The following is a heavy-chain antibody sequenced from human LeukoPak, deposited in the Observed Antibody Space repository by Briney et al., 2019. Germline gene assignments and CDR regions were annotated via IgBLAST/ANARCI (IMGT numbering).Heavy chain of an antibody. Sequence: SETLSLTCTVSGGSISSYYWSWIRQPAGKGLEWIGRIYTSGSTNYNPSLKSRVTMSVDTSKNQFSLKLSSVTAADTAVYYCARDGYYYDSSGYYRFDYWGQGTLVIISS. CDR2: IYTSGST. J-gene: IGHJ4*02. CDR1: GGSISSYY. CDR3: ARDGYYYDSSGYYRFDY. D-gene: IGHD3-22*01. V-gene: IGHV4-4*07.